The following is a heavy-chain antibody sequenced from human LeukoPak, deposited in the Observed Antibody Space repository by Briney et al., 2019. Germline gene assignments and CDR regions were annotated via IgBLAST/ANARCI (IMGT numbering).Heavy chain of an antibody. CDR2: ISVSATNT. J-gene: IGHJ1*01. V-gene: IGHV3-23*01. CDR1: GFTFSSFD. D-gene: IGHD3-22*01. CDR3: ATITSMRVVLIS. Sequence: GGSLRLSCAASGFTFSSFDMTWVRQAPGKGLEWVSTISVSATNTYYADSVKGRFTISRDNSKNTLYLQMNSLRADDTAVYYCATITSMRVVLISWGQGTLVTVSS.